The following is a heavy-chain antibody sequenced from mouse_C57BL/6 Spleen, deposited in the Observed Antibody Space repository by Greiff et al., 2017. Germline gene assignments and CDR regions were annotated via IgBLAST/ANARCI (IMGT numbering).Heavy chain of an antibody. D-gene: IGHD3-2*02. CDR1: GYSFTSYY. CDR2: IYPGSGNT. CDR3: ARTTAQATWFAY. Sequence: VQLQQSGPELVKPGASVKISCKASGYSFTSYYIHWVKQRPGQGLEWIGWIYPGSGNTKYNEKFKGKATLTADTSSSTAYMQLSSLTSEDSAVYYCARTTAQATWFAYWGQGTLVTVSA. J-gene: IGHJ3*01. V-gene: IGHV1-66*01.